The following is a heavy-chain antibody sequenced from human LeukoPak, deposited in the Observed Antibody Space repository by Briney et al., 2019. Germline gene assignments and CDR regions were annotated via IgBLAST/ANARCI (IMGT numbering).Heavy chain of an antibody. CDR1: GFTFSSYA. CDR2: ISGSGGST. J-gene: IGHJ4*02. V-gene: IGHV3-23*01. CDR3: AKEHIVVVPAAIPHFDY. D-gene: IGHD2-2*01. Sequence: PGGSLRLSCAASGFTFSSYAMSWVRQAPGKGLEWVSAISGSGGSTYHADSVKGRFTISRDNSKNTLYLQMNSLRAEDTAVYYCAKEHIVVVPAAIPHFDYWGQGTLVTVSS.